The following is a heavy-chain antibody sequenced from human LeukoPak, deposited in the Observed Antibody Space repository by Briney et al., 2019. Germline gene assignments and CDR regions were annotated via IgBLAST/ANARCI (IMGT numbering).Heavy chain of an antibody. CDR1: AFTFSSNW. Sequence: AGSMTLSCVAYAFTFSSNWMRWVRQAPGKGLEWVVRIKQDGRHKFYADSVRGRLTLSRDNAENGLYVQMNGLRAEDTAVYYCARDLGRRCPFYCGERALVTASS. CDR3: ARDLGRRCPFY. J-gene: IGHJ4*02. D-gene: IGHD1-26*01. V-gene: IGHV3-7*01. CDR2: IKQDGRHK.